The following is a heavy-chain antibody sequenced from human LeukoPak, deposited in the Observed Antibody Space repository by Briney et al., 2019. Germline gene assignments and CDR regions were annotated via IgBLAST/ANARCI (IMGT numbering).Heavy chain of an antibody. J-gene: IGHJ4*02. D-gene: IGHD2-2*02. V-gene: IGHV3-23*01. CDR1: GFTFSSYA. CDR3: AKVWGDIVVVPAAIRRRYYFDY. Sequence: GGSLRLSCAASGFTFSSYAMSWVRQAPGKGLEWVSAISGSGGSTYYADSVKGRFTISRDNSKNTLYLQMNSLRAEDTAVYYCAKVWGDIVVVPAAIRRRYYFDYWGQGTLVTVSS. CDR2: ISGSGGST.